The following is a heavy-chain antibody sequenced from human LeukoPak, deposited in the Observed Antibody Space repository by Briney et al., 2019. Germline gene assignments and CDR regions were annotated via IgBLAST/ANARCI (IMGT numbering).Heavy chain of an antibody. Sequence: GGSLRLSCATSGFTLSNYEMNWVRQAPGKGLEWVSYISPSGSTIYYTDSVKGRFTISTDNAKNSLYLQMNSLRAEDTAVYYCGRGGYCSGGTCYRFNAFDIWGQGTTVTVSS. CDR2: ISPSGSTI. V-gene: IGHV3-48*03. CDR3: GRGGYCSGGTCYRFNAFDI. D-gene: IGHD2-15*01. J-gene: IGHJ3*02. CDR1: GFTLSNYE.